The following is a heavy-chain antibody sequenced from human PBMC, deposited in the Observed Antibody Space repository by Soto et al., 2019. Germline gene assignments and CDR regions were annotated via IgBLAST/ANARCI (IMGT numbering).Heavy chain of an antibody. CDR1: GFTFSSYA. J-gene: IGHJ6*02. CDR2: ISGSGGST. D-gene: IGHD3-3*01. V-gene: IGHV3-23*01. Sequence: GGSLSLSCAASGFTFSSYAMSWVRQAPGKGLEWVSAISGSGGSTYYADSVKGRFTISRDNSKNTLYLQMNSLRAEDTAVYYCAKRSILQSYYYGMDVRGQGTTVTVSS. CDR3: AKRSILQSYYYGMDV.